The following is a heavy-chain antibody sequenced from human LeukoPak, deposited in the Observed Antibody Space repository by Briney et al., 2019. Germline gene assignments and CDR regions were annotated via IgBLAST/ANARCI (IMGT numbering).Heavy chain of an antibody. J-gene: IGHJ4*02. CDR1: GASISGSGYY. D-gene: IGHD1-26*01. Sequence: PSETLSLACAVSGASISGSGYYWGWIRQPPGKGLEWVVNIYSSGSTYYNASLQSRVTISIDTTKNQFSLRLSSVTAADTAMYYCVKSGGYGLIDYWGQGTRVTVSS. CDR3: VKSGGYGLIDY. CDR2: IYSSGST. V-gene: IGHV4-39*01.